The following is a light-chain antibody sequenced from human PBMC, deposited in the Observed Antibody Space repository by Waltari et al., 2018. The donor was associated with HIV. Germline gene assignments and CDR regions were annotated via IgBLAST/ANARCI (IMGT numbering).Light chain of an antibody. V-gene: IGLV1-40*01. Sequence: QSVLTQPPSVSGAPGQRVTIACTGTRSNLRAGFDVHWYQQIPGKAPKLLIYGNNIRPSGVPDRFSGSKSGTSASLAITGLQSEDEADYYCQSYDMSQSGSLVFGGGTKLTVL. J-gene: IGLJ2*01. CDR1: RSNLRAGFD. CDR3: QSYDMSQSGSLV. CDR2: GNN.